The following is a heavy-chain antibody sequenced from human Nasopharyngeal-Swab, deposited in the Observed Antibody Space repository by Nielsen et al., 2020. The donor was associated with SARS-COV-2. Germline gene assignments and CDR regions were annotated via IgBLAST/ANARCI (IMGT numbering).Heavy chain of an antibody. CDR2: INSDGSTT. CDR3: TSDTFGPTDS. J-gene: IGHJ4*02. Sequence: GESLKISCAASGFTFSSYWMHWVRRAPGKGLVWVSRINSDGSTTNYADSVRGRFTISRDNAKNTLFLQMNSLRAEDTALYYCTSDTFGPTDSWGQGTLVTVSS. CDR1: GFTFSSYW. V-gene: IGHV3-74*01. D-gene: IGHD2/OR15-2a*01.